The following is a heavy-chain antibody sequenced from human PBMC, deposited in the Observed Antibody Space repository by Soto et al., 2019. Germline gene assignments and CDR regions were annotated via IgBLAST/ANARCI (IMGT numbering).Heavy chain of an antibody. D-gene: IGHD3-9*01. J-gene: IGHJ4*02. Sequence: GGSLRLSCAASNFTFSTFAMNWVRQAPGKGLQWVSALSATGGSTYYADSVKGRFTISRDNSKNMLYLQMNSLRAEDTAVYYCAKTAHYDILPGYWDYFDYWGQGTLVTVSS. CDR3: AKTAHYDILPGYWDYFDY. V-gene: IGHV3-23*01. CDR2: LSATGGST. CDR1: NFTFSTFA.